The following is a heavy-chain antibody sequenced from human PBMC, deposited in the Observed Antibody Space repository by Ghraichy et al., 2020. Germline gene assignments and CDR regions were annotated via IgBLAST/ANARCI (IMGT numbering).Heavy chain of an antibody. Sequence: ASVKVSCKASGYTFTSYGISWVRQAPGQGLEWMGWISAYNGNTNYAQKLQSRVTMTTDTSTSTAYMELRSLRSDDTAVYYCARDPFRANTVTTFRYGMDVWGQGTTVTVSS. J-gene: IGHJ6*02. CDR2: ISAYNGNT. V-gene: IGHV1-18*01. CDR1: GYTFTSYG. D-gene: IGHD4-17*01. CDR3: ARDPFRANTVTTFRYGMDV.